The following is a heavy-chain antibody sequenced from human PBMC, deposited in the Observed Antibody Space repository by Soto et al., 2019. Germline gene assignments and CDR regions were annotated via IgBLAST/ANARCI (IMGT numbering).Heavy chain of an antibody. CDR1: GFTFSSYA. D-gene: IGHD5-12*01. J-gene: IGHJ6*02. V-gene: IGHV3-30-3*01. Sequence: PGGSLRLSCAASGFTFSSYAMHWVRQAPGKGLEWVAVISYDGSNKYYADSVKGRFTISRDNSKNTLYLQMNSLRAEDTAVYYCARDSVRYETYYYGMDVWGQGTTVTVSS. CDR3: ARDSVRYETYYYGMDV. CDR2: ISYDGSNK.